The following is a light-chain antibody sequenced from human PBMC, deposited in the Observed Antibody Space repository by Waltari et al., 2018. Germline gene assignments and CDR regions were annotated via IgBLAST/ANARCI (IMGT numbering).Light chain of an antibody. CDR1: QTVSSN. Sequence: EIVVTQSPATLSVSPGERATLSCRASQTVSSNFAWYQQKPGQAPRLLIYGSSLRATGVPARFSGRGSGTEFTLTISSLQSEDFAVYYCQQYDSWPRTFGQGTKVEIK. CDR2: GSS. CDR3: QQYDSWPRT. V-gene: IGKV3-15*01. J-gene: IGKJ1*01.